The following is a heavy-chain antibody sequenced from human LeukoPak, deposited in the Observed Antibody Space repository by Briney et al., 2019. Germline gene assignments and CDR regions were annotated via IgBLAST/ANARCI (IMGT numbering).Heavy chain of an antibody. CDR2: INHSGST. D-gene: IGHD3-22*01. CDR3: ARYPAYDSSGYYYYFDY. CDR1: GGSISSSSYY. J-gene: IGHJ4*02. Sequence: PSETLSLTCTVSGGSISSSSYYWSWIRQPPGKGLEWIGEINHSGSTNYNPSLKSRVTISVDTSKNQFSLKLSSVTAADTAVYYCARYPAYDSSGYYYYFDYWGQGTLVTVSS. V-gene: IGHV4-39*07.